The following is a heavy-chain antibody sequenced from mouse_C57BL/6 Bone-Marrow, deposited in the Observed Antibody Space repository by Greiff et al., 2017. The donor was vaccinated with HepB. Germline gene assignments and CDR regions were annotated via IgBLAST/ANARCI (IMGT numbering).Heavy chain of an antibody. V-gene: IGHV2-6*01. CDR2: IWGVGST. Sequence: VQLVESGPGLVAPSQSLSITCTVSGFSLTSYGVDWVRQSPGKGLEWLGVIWGVGSTNYNSALKSRLSISKDNSKSQVFLKMNSLQTDDTAMYYCARSYYYGPYYAMDYWGQGTSVTVSS. J-gene: IGHJ4*01. CDR1: GFSLTSYG. CDR3: ARSYYYGPYYAMDY. D-gene: IGHD1-1*01.